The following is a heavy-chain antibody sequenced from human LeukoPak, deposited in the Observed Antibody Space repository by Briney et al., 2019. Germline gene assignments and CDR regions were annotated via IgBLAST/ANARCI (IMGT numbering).Heavy chain of an antibody. CDR3: ARDPPYSSSWYHFDY. CDR1: GFTFSSYA. V-gene: IGHV3-30-3*01. D-gene: IGHD6-13*01. CDR2: ISYDGSNK. Sequence: GRSLRLSCAASGFTFSSYAMHWVRQAPGKCLDWVLVISYDGSNKYYADSVKGRFTISRDNSKNTLYLQMNSLRAEDTAVYYCARDPPYSSSWYHFDYWGQGTLVTVSS. J-gene: IGHJ4*02.